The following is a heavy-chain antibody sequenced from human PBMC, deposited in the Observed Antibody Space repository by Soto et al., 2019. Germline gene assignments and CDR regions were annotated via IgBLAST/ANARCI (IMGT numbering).Heavy chain of an antibody. D-gene: IGHD6-19*01. CDR3: AKGRSSGSFRWLDP. V-gene: IGHV3-23*01. J-gene: IGHJ5*02. Sequence: EVQLLESGGGLVQPGGSLRLSCAASGFTSSDYAISWVHQAPGKGLEWVSAITGSGFSTYYADSVKGRFTISRDNSKNTLYLQMNSLRAEDTGTYYCAKGRSSGSFRWLDPWGQGTLVIVSS. CDR1: GFTSSDYA. CDR2: ITGSGFST.